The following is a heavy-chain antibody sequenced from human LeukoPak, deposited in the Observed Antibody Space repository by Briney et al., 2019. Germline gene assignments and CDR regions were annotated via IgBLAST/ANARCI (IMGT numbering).Heavy chain of an antibody. CDR3: ARVTTSGSYKFDY. V-gene: IGHV3-53*01. D-gene: IGHD3-10*01. CDR2: IYTSGST. CDR1: GFTVSSNY. J-gene: IGHJ4*02. Sequence: PGGSLRPSCAASGFTVSSNYISWVRQAPGKGLEWVSLIYTSGSTYYADSVKGRFTISRDNSKNTLYLQMNSLRAEDTAVYYCARVTTSGSYKFDYWGQGTLVTVSS.